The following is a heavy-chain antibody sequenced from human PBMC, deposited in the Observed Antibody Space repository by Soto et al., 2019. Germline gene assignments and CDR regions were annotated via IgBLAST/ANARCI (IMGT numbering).Heavy chain of an antibody. CDR2: MNPNSGNT. CDR3: ARGRNGMDV. Sequence: QVQVVHSGAEVKKPGAPVKVSCKASGDTFTNYDVKWVRQATGQGLEWMGWMNPNSGNTGYAQKFQGRVTMTRNTSISTAYMELSSLRSEDTAVYYCARGRNGMDVWGQGTTVTVSS. CDR1: GDTFTNYD. J-gene: IGHJ6*02. V-gene: IGHV1-8*01.